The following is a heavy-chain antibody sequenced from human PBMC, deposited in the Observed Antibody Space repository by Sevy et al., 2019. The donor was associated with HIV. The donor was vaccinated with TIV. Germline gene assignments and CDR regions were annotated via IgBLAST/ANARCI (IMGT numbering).Heavy chain of an antibody. Sequence: GGSLRLSCSASGFTFSNYAMHWVRQAPGKGLEWVAVISYDGRNKYYADSVKGRFTISRDNSKNTLYLQMNSLRAEDTAVYYCARDRSGSYHVSDNWFDPWGQGTLVTVSS. CDR1: GFTFSNYA. CDR3: ARDRSGSYHVSDNWFDP. J-gene: IGHJ5*02. CDR2: ISYDGRNK. D-gene: IGHD1-26*01. V-gene: IGHV3-30*14.